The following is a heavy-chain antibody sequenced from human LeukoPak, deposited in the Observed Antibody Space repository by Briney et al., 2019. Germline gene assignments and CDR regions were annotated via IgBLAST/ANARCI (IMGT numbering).Heavy chain of an antibody. J-gene: IGHJ4*02. D-gene: IGHD3-10*01. CDR2: IYYSGST. CDR3: ARESGYGSGSYRD. Sequence: SETLSLTCTVSGDSISSYYWSWIRQSPGKGLEWIGYIYYSGSTNYNPSLKSRVTISVDTSKNQFSLKLSSVTAADTAVYYCARESGYGSGSYRDWGQGTLVTVSS. CDR1: GDSISSYY. V-gene: IGHV4-59*01.